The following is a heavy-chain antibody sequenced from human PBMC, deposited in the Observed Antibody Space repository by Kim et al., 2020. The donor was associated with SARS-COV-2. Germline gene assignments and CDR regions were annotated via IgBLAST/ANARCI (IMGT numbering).Heavy chain of an antibody. Sequence: SVKVSCKASGGTFSSYAISWVRQAPGQGLEWMGGIIPIFGTANYAQKFQGRVTITADESTSTAYMELSSLRSEDTAVYYCAGGYCSGGSCLLPQARRSYYFDYWGQGTLVTVSS. V-gene: IGHV1-69*13. CDR3: AGGYCSGGSCLLPQARRSYYFDY. J-gene: IGHJ4*02. CDR1: GGTFSSYA. CDR2: IIPIFGTA. D-gene: IGHD2-15*01.